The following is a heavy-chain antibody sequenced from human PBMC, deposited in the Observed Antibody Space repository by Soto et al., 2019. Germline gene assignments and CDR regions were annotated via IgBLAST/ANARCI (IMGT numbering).Heavy chain of an antibody. CDR1: GYTFTSYD. CDR2: MNPNSGNT. Sequence: QVQLVQSGAEVKKPGASVKVSCKASGYTFTSYDINWVRQATGQGLEWMGWMNPNSGNTGYAQKFQGRVTMTRNTSISTVYMELSSLRSEDTAVYYCARGYCSGGSCYSFYYYYYMDVWGKGTTVTVSS. CDR3: ARGYCSGGSCYSFYYYYYMDV. V-gene: IGHV1-8*01. D-gene: IGHD2-15*01. J-gene: IGHJ6*03.